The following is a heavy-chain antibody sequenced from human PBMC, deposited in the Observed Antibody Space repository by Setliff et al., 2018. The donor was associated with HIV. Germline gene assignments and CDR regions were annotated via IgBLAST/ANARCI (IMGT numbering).Heavy chain of an antibody. CDR1: GGTFSRYP. J-gene: IGHJ4*02. Sequence: SVKVSCKASGGTFSRYPISWVRQAPGQGLEWMGGIIPFLGIANNAQKFQGRLTITADKSTSTINLELTGLRSDDTAVYYCAGGIEYRSNAYVAEYFDLWGQGTLVTVSS. V-gene: IGHV1-69*10. CDR2: IIPFLGIA. CDR3: AGGIEYRSNAYVAEYFDL. D-gene: IGHD6-6*01.